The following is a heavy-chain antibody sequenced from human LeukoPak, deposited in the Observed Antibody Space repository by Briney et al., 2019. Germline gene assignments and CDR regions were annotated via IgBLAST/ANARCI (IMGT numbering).Heavy chain of an antibody. CDR1: GYTFTHQW. CDR2: IYPRDSDT. D-gene: IGHD3-10*01. J-gene: IGHJ4*02. CDR3: ARHSDVIGAI. Sequence: GESPKISCKASGYTFTHQWISWVRQKSGSGLEWMGIIYPRDSDTRYSPSFQGHVSISADTSINTAYLEWSRLEASDTAIYYCARHSDVIGAIWGQGTLVTVSS. V-gene: IGHV5-51*01.